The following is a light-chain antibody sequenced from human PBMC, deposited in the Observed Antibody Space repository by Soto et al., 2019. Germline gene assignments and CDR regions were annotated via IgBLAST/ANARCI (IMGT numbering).Light chain of an antibody. CDR3: QEYNNWPQYT. J-gene: IGKJ2*01. V-gene: IGKV3-15*01. CDR2: GAS. CDR1: QSVSSN. Sequence: EIVMTQSPATLSVSPGERATLSCRASQSVSSNLAWYQHKPGQTPRLLIYGASTRAIGIPARFSGSGSGAEFTLTISSLQSEDFAVYSCQEYNNWPQYTFGQGTKLEIK.